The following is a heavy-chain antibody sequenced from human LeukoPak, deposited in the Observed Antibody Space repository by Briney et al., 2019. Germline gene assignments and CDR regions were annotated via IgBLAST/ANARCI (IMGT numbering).Heavy chain of an antibody. CDR3: ATDRITMVRGVIMGFDP. D-gene: IGHD3-10*01. Sequence: GGSLRLSCAASGFTFSSYWMSWVRQAPGKGLEWVANIKQDGSEKYYVDSVKGRFTISRDNAKNSLYLQMNSLRAEDTAVYYCATDRITMVRGVIMGFDPWGQGTLVTVSS. CDR2: IKQDGSEK. CDR1: GFTFSSYW. J-gene: IGHJ5*02. V-gene: IGHV3-7*03.